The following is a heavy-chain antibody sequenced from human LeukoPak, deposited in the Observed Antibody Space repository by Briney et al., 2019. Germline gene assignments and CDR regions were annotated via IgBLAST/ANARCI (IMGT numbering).Heavy chain of an antibody. V-gene: IGHV4-39*07. CDR2: IHYSGPT. CDR1: GGSILSTIYY. J-gene: IGHJ5*02. Sequence: SETLSLTCTVSGGSILSTIYYWAWIRQPPGKGLEWIGSIHYSGPTYYNPSLKSRVTISIDTSKSQFSLKLTSVTAADTAVYYCARHLRAAALRWFDPWGQGTLVTVSS. CDR3: ARHLRAAALRWFDP. D-gene: IGHD6-13*01.